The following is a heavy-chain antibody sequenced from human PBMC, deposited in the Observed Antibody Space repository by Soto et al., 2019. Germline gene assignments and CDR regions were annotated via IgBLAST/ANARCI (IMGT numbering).Heavy chain of an antibody. J-gene: IGHJ4*02. CDR3: ARDFTYGDYSN. D-gene: IGHD4-17*01. Sequence: QVQLVESGGGVVQPGRSLRLSCAASGFTFSSYGMHWVRQAPGKGLEWVAVIWYDGSNKYYADSVKGRFTISRDNSKNTLYLQMNRLRAEDTAVYYCARDFTYGDYSNWGQGTLVTVS. CDR2: IWYDGSNK. CDR1: GFTFSSYG. V-gene: IGHV3-33*01.